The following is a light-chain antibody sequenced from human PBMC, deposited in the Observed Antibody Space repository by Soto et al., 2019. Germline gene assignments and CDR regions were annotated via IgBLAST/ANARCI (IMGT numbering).Light chain of an antibody. J-gene: IGKJ1*01. Sequence: DIQMTQSPSTLSASVGDRVTISCRASQSLSRWLAWYQQKPGKAPKLLIYGTSSLKSGVPSRFSGSGSGTEFTLTIRRLQPDYFATYYCQQYNGYSVTVGQGTKVEIK. CDR2: GTS. CDR1: QSLSRW. V-gene: IGKV1-5*01. CDR3: QQYNGYSVT.